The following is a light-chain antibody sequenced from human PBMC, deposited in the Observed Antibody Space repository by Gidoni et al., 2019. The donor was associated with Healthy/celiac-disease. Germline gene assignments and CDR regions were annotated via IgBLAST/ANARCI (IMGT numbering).Light chain of an antibody. V-gene: IGKV1-27*01. Sequence: DIQMTQSPSSLSASVGDRVPITCRASQGISNYLAWYQQKPGKVPKLLIYAASTLQSGVPSRFSGSGSGTDFTLTISSLQPEDVATYYCQKYNSAPRTFGQXTRLEIK. CDR3: QKYNSAPRT. CDR2: AAS. CDR1: QGISNY. J-gene: IGKJ5*01.